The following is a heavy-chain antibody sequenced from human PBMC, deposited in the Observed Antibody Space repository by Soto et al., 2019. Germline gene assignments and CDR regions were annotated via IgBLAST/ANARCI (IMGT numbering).Heavy chain of an antibody. CDR2: IKHDGSVQ. CDR1: GFAFSGYW. D-gene: IGHD4-4*01. J-gene: IGHJ4*02. CDR3: ARATYSNAWYRFDL. V-gene: IGHV3-7*03. Sequence: GGSLRLSCEASGFAFSGYWMSWVRQAPGKGLGWVADIKHDGSVQYYVDSVKGRFTISRDNAKKLLYLQMNGLRAEDTALYYCARATYSNAWYRFDLWGQGTLVTVSS.